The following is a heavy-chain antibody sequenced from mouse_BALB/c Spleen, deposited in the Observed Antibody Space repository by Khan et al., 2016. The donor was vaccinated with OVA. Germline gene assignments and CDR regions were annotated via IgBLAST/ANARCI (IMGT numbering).Heavy chain of an antibody. D-gene: IGHD2-14*01. CDR2: IWSGGNT. Sequence: QVQLKQSGPGLVQPSQSLSLTCTVSGFSLSSNGVHWVRQSPGKGLEWLGVIWSGGNTDYNAAFISRLSINKDNSKSQVFLKMNSLQANDAAIYYCARNYRYLDYWGQGTTLTVSS. J-gene: IGHJ2*01. V-gene: IGHV2-2*02. CDR1: GFSLSSNG. CDR3: ARNYRYLDY.